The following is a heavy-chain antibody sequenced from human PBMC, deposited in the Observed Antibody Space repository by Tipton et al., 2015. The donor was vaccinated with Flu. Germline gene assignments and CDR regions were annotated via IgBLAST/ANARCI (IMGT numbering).Heavy chain of an antibody. V-gene: IGHV4-59*01. CDR3: ARVPRGDGFIGYYYGLDV. CDR2: VYFSGAT. Sequence: TLSLTCTVSGDSKTYSYWTWIRQSPGKGLEWIGYVYFSGATGYNPSLRGRVTISVDTAKSQFSLRLNSVTAADTAIYYCARVPRGDGFIGYYYGLDVWGQGITVTVSS. D-gene: IGHD3-16*01. CDR1: GDSKTYSY. J-gene: IGHJ6*02.